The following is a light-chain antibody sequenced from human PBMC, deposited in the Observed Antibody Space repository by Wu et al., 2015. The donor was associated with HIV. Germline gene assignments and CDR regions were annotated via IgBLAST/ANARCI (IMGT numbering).Light chain of an antibody. Sequence: EIVLTQSPGTLSLSPGERATLSCRASQSVSSNYLAWYQQKPGQAPRLVIYGVSSRATGIPDRFSGSGSGTDFTLTISRLEPEDFAVYYCQQYDTSPPWTFGQG. CDR2: GVS. CDR3: QQYDTSPPWT. V-gene: IGKV3-20*01. CDR1: QSVSSNY. J-gene: IGKJ1*01.